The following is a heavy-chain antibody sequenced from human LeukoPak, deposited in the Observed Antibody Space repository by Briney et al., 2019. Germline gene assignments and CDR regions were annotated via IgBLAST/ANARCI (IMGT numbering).Heavy chain of an antibody. D-gene: IGHD2-2*02. CDR3: ARNMGLCSSTSCYNYFDP. CDR1: GASIDTFY. Sequence: SETLSLTCSVSGASIDTFYWSWMRQSAGKGLEWIGRIYSSGSANYNPSLKSRVTMSVDMSKKQISLKLTSVTAADTALYSCARNMGLCSSTSCYNYFDPWGQGILVTVSS. V-gene: IGHV4-4*07. J-gene: IGHJ5*02. CDR2: IYSSGSA.